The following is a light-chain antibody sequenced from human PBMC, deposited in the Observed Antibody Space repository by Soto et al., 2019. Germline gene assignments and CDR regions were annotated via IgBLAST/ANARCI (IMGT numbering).Light chain of an antibody. J-gene: IGLJ3*02. V-gene: IGLV1-51*02. CDR1: SSNIVNNY. Sequence: QSVLTQPPSVSAAPGQKVTISCSGSSSNIVNNYVSWYQHLPGTAPKLLMYENNKRPSGIPDRFSGSKSGTSATLGITGLQTGDEADYYCGECDSSLSAEVFGGGTKLTVL. CDR2: ENN. CDR3: GECDSSLSAEV.